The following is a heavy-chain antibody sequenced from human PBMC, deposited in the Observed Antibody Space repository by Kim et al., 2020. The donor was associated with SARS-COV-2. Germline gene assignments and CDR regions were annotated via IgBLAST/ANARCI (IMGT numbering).Heavy chain of an antibody. CDR1: GGSISSSSYY. V-gene: IGHV4-39*01. CDR3: ARLLRGTYDYVWGSYRYEDAFDI. CDR2: IYYSGST. J-gene: IGHJ3*02. D-gene: IGHD3-16*02. Sequence: SETLSLTCTVSGGSISSSSYYWGWIRQPPGKGLEWIGSIYYSGSTYYNPSLKSRVTISVDTSKNQFSLKLSSVTAADTAVYYCARLLRGTYDYVWGSYRYEDAFDIWGQGTMVTVSS.